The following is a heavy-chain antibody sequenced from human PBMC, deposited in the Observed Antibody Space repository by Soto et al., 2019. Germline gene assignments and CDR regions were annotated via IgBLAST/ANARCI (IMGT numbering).Heavy chain of an antibody. CDR3: ARGYYESSDYFVGSPIFDY. CDR1: GGSFSGYY. J-gene: IGHJ4*02. V-gene: IGHV4-34*01. Sequence: SETLSLTCAVYGGSFSGYYWSWIRQPPGNGLEWIGEINHSGSTNYNPSLKSRVTISVDTSKNQFSLKLSSVTAADTAVYYCARGYYESSDYFVGSPIFDYWGQGSLVTVSS. D-gene: IGHD3-22*01. CDR2: INHSGST.